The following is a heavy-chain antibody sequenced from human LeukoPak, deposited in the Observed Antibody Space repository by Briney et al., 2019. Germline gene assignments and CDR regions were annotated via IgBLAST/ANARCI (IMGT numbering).Heavy chain of an antibody. V-gene: IGHV4-4*09. CDR1: GGSISSYY. D-gene: IGHD2-2*01. CDR3: ARDWIQLLLPGGFDY. CDR2: IYTSGST. Sequence: SETLSLTCTVSGGSISSYYWSWIRQPPGKGLEWIGYIYTSGSTNYNPSLKSRATISVDTSKDQFSLKLSSVTAADTAVYYCARDWIQLLLPGGFDYWGQGTLVTVSS. J-gene: IGHJ4*02.